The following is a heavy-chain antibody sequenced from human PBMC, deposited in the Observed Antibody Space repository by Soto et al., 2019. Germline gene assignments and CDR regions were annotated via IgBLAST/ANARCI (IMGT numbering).Heavy chain of an antibody. V-gene: IGHV4-59*01. D-gene: IGHD3-22*01. CDR1: GGSISSYY. CDR3: ARVKYDSSGYPMYY. J-gene: IGHJ4*02. CDR2: IYYSGST. Sequence: SETLSLTCTVSGGSISSYYWSWIRQHPGKGLEWIGYIYYSGSTNYNPSLRSRVTISVDTSKNQFSLKLSSVTAADTAVYYCARVKYDSSGYPMYYWGQGTLVTVSS.